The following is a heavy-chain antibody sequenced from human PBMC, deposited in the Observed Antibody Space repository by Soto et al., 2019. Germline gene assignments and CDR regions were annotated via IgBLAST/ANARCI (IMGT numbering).Heavy chain of an antibody. J-gene: IGHJ6*02. CDR3: ARGDSTDCSNGVCSFFYNHDMDV. CDR1: GYSFTYYH. Sequence: SVKESCKASGYSFTYYHIHWVRQAPVQGLEWLGRINPKSGGTSTSQKFQGWVTMTTDTSISTASMELTRLTSDDTAIYYCARGDSTDCSNGVCSFFYNHDMDVWGQGTTVTVSS. D-gene: IGHD2-8*01. CDR2: INPKSGGT. V-gene: IGHV1-2*04.